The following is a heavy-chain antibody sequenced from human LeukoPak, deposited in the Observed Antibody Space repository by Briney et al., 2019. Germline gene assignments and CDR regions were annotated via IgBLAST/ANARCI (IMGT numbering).Heavy chain of an antibody. D-gene: IGHD2-2*01. V-gene: IGHV4-61*02. CDR3: ARELSWFDP. CDR1: GGSISSGSYY. Sequence: SETLSLTCTVSGGSISSGSYYWNWIRQPAGKGLEWIGRIYTSGSTKYNPSLKRRVTISVDTSKNQFSLKLSSVTAADTAVYYCARELSWFDPWGQGTLVTVSS. CDR2: IYTSGST. J-gene: IGHJ5*02.